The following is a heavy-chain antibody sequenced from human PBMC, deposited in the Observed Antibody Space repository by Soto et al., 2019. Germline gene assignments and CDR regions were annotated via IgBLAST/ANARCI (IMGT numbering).Heavy chain of an antibody. CDR3: ARQDTRDGYFDY. V-gene: IGHV4-59*08. Sequence: SETLSLTCTVSGGSISSYYWSWIRQPPGKGLEWIGYIYYSGSTNYNPSLKSRVTISVDTSKNQFSLKLSSVTAADTAVYYCARQDTRDGYFDYWGQGTLVTVSS. J-gene: IGHJ4*02. CDR1: GGSISSYY. D-gene: IGHD4-17*01. CDR2: IYYSGST.